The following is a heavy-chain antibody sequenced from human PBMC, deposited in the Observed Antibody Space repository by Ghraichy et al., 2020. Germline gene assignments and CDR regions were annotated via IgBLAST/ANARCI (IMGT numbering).Heavy chain of an antibody. CDR3: ARGGIHHGFDY. CDR2: TVPNNGGT. V-gene: IGHV1-2*02. D-gene: IGHD1-26*01. J-gene: IGHJ4*02. Sequence: ASVKVSYKASGYTFTDYWVHWVRQAPGQGLEWMGWTVPNNGGTNYAQSFRGRVTLTRDTSISTVYMELTRLRSDDTAVYYCARGGIHHGFDYWGQGTLVTVSS. CDR1: GYTFTDYW.